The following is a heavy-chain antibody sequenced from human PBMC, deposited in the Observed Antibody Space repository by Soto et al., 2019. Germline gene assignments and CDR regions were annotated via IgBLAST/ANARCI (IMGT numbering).Heavy chain of an antibody. J-gene: IGHJ3*02. CDR2: ISSSSSYI. Sequence: EVQVVESGGGLVKPGGSLRLSCAASGFTFSSYSMNWVRQAPGKGLEWVSSISSSSSYIYYADSVKGRFTISRDNAKNSLSLQINSLRAEDTAVYYCARDVSFCSGGNCYATYAFDIWGQGTTVAVS. CDR1: GFTFSSYS. CDR3: ARDVSFCSGGNCYATYAFDI. D-gene: IGHD2-15*01. V-gene: IGHV3-21*01.